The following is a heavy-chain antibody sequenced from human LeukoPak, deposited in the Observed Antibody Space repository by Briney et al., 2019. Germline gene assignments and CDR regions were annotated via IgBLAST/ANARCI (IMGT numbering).Heavy chain of an antibody. V-gene: IGHV3-53*01. D-gene: IGHD1-26*01. Sequence: GGSLRLSCAASGFVVNYNYMSWVRQAPGKGLEWVSVIYSGGSTNYADSVRGRFTISRDSSKNTLYLQMNSLRAEDTALYYCARSHLDYYPSFDCWSQGALVTVSS. CDR3: ARSHLDYYPSFDC. J-gene: IGHJ4*02. CDR1: GFVVNYNY. CDR2: IYSGGST.